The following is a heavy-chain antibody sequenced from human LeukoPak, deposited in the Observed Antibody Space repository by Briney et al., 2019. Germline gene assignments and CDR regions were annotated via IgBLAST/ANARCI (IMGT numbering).Heavy chain of an antibody. Sequence: PSETLSLTCAVSGGSISSSNWWSWVRQPPGKGLEWVGEIYHSGSTNYNPSLKSRVTISVDKSKNQFSLKLSSVTAADTAVYYCARQDSSGWLSDYWGQGTLVTVSS. J-gene: IGHJ4*02. D-gene: IGHD6-19*01. CDR2: IYHSGST. V-gene: IGHV4-4*02. CDR3: ARQDSSGWLSDY. CDR1: GGSISSSNW.